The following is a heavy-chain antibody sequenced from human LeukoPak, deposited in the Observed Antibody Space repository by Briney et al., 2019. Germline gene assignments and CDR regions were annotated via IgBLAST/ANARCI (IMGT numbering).Heavy chain of an antibody. V-gene: IGHV4-34*01. CDR2: INHSGST. CDR3: ARGRGAAAGRGSRYYYYMDV. J-gene: IGHJ6*03. Sequence: SETLSLTCAVYGGSFSGYYWSWIRQPPGKGLEWIGEINHSGSTNYNPSLKSRVTISVDTSKNQFSLKLSSVTAADTAVYYCARGRGAAAGRGSRYYYYMDVWGKGTTVTVSS. CDR1: GGSFSGYY. D-gene: IGHD6-13*01.